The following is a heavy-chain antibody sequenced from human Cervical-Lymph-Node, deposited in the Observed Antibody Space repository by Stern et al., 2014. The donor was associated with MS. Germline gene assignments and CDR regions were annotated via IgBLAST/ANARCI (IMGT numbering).Heavy chain of an antibody. CDR2: IFWDDEK. CDR3: AHRRTAFYFFDY. Sequence: QVTFRESGPALVKPTQSLTLTCTFSGFSLNTDGVAVGWIRQPPGTAPEWLAVIFWDDEKKYSPSLQTRLAISMDTSKNQVVLNMANMDPLDTGTYYCAHRRTAFYFFDYWGQGILVTVSS. D-gene: IGHD3-10*01. J-gene: IGHJ4*02. CDR1: GFSLNTDGVA. V-gene: IGHV2-5*02.